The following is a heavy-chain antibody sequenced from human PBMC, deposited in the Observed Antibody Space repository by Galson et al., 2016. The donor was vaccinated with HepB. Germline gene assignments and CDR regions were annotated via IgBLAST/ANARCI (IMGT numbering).Heavy chain of an antibody. V-gene: IGHV1-8*01. CDR3: ARVGNDDSLAYYYYGMDV. D-gene: IGHD3-3*01. J-gene: IGHJ6*02. Sequence: SVKVSCKASGYTLTSYDITWVRQATGQGLEWMGCMNPNSGYTVYAQKFQGRVTMTRDTSINTAYMELRSLRSEDTAVYYCARVGNDDSLAYYYYGMDVWGQGTTVTVSS. CDR2: MNPNSGYT. CDR1: GYTLTSYD.